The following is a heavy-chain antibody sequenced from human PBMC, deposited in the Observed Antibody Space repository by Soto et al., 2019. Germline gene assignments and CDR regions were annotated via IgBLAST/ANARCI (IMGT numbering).Heavy chain of an antibody. CDR2: ISSSSSYI. J-gene: IGHJ3*02. Sequence: TGGPRSLSSAASGFTFSIYSMNWDRQAPGKGLEWVSSISSSSSYIYYADSVKGRFTISRDNAKNSLYLQMNSLRAEDTAVYYCAREDYGDDAFDIWGQGTMVTVSS. CDR1: GFTFSIYS. D-gene: IGHD4-17*01. CDR3: AREDYGDDAFDI. V-gene: IGHV3-21*01.